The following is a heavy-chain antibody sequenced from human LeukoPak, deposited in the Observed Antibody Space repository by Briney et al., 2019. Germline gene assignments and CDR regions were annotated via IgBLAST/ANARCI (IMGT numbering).Heavy chain of an antibody. CDR3: AKDSLSGRYCSGGSCYTAFDI. J-gene: IGHJ3*02. D-gene: IGHD2-15*01. V-gene: IGHV3-30*02. CDR1: GFPFSSYG. CDR2: IRYDGRHK. Sequence: PGGPLRLSCAASGFPFSSYGMLWLPAAPGKGLEWVAFIRYDGRHKYYADSVKGRFTISRDNSKNTLYLQMNSLRAEDTAVYYCAKDSLSGRYCSGGSCYTAFDIWGQGTMVTVSS.